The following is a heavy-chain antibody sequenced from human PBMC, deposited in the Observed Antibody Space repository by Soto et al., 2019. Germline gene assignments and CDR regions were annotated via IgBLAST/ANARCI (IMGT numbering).Heavy chain of an antibody. CDR3: ARPAGRYFDWLPTYYYGMDV. CDR1: GGSISSSSYY. Sequence: PSETLSLTCTVSGGSISSSSYYWGWIRQPPGKGLEWIGSIYYSGSTYYNPSLKSRVTISVDTSKNQFSLKLSSVTAADTAVYYCARPAGRYFDWLPTYYYGMDVWGQGTTVTVS. D-gene: IGHD3-9*01. J-gene: IGHJ6*02. V-gene: IGHV4-39*01. CDR2: IYYSGST.